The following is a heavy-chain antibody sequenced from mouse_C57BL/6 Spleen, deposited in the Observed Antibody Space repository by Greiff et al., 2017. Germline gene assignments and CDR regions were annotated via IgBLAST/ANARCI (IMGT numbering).Heavy chain of an antibody. Sequence: QVQLQQSGPELVKPGASVKISCKASGYAFSSSWMNWVKQRPGKGLEWIGRIYPGDGDTNYNGKFKGKATLTADKSSSTAYMQLSSLTSEDSAVXFCAIYDGYYGDFDYWGQGTTLTVSS. J-gene: IGHJ2*01. CDR3: AIYDGYYGDFDY. CDR1: GYAFSSSW. D-gene: IGHD2-3*01. CDR2: IYPGDGDT. V-gene: IGHV1-82*01.